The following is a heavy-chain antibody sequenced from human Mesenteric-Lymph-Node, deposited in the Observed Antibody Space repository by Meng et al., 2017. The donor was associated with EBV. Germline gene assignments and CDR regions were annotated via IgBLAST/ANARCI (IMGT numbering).Heavy chain of an antibody. CDR1: GGSVSRGTYY. D-gene: IGHD4-17*01. J-gene: IGHJ4*02. CDR2: IYYSGST. Sequence: QVQLPGWGPGLVKPSETLSLTGTVSGGSVSRGTYYWSWIRQPPGKGLEWIGYIYYSGSTNYNPSLKSRVIISVDTSKNQFSLKLSSVTAADTAVYYCATGLYGDYALANWGQGTLVTVSS. CDR3: ATGLYGDYALAN. V-gene: IGHV4-61*01.